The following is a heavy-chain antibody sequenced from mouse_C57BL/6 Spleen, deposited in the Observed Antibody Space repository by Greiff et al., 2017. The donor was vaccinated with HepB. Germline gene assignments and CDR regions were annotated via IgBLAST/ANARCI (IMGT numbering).Heavy chain of an antibody. V-gene: IGHV3-6*01. CDR1: GYSITSGYY. Sequence: EESGPGLVKPSQSLSLTCSVTGYSITSGYYWNWIRQFPGNKLEWMGYISYDGSNNYNPSLKNRISITRDTSKNQFFLKLNSVTTEDTATYYCARGYYGSSYGYFDVWGTGTTVTVSS. J-gene: IGHJ1*03. CDR3: ARGYYGSSYGYFDV. CDR2: ISYDGSN. D-gene: IGHD1-1*01.